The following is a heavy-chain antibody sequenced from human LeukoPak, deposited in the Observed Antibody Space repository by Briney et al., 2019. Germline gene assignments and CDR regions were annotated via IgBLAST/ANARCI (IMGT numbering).Heavy chain of an antibody. CDR3: ARHQRSDYSNLVYYYYYGMDV. D-gene: IGHD4-11*01. Sequence: KPSETLSLTCTVSGGSISSSSYYWGWVRQPPGKGLEWIGYIYYSGSTNYNPSLKSRVTISVDTSKNQFSLKLSSVTAADTAVYYCARHQRSDYSNLVYYYYYGMDVWGQGTTVTVSS. CDR1: GGSISSSSYY. CDR2: IYYSGST. J-gene: IGHJ6*02. V-gene: IGHV4-61*05.